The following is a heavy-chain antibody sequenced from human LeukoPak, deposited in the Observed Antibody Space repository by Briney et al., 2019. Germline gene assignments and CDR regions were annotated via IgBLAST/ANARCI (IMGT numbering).Heavy chain of an antibody. D-gene: IGHD2-2*01. CDR2: INPSGGST. V-gene: IGHV1-46*01. Sequence: ASVKVSCKASGYTFTSYYMHWVRQAPGQGLEWMGIINPSGGSTSYAQKFQGRVTMTRDTSTSTVYMELSSLRSEDTAVYYCASGFVVVPAAMSTLVYWGQGTLVTVSS. J-gene: IGHJ4*02. CDR1: GYTFTSYY. CDR3: ASGFVVVPAAMSTLVY.